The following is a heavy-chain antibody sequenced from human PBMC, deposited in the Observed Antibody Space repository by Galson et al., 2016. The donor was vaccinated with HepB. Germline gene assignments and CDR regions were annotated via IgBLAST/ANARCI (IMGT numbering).Heavy chain of an antibody. Sequence: SVKVSCKASGGTFNSYAFSWVRQAPGQGLEWMGGIIPMFGTTDYAQKFQGRITITADDSSNTAYMEMSSLRSEDTALYYCARCPLGVRPYNWFDPWGQGTQVTVSS. CDR2: IIPMFGTT. CDR3: ARCPLGVRPYNWFDP. J-gene: IGHJ5*02. D-gene: IGHD3-16*02. V-gene: IGHV1-69*13. CDR1: GGTFNSYA.